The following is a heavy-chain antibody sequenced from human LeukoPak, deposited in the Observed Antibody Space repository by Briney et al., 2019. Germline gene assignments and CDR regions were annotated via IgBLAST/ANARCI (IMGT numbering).Heavy chain of an antibody. CDR2: ISAYNGNT. D-gene: IGHD1-1*01. Sequence: ASVKVSCKASGHTFTSYGISWVRQAPGQGLEWMGWISAYNGNTNYAQKLQGRVTMTTDTSTSTAYMELRSLRSDDTAVYYCARLESAHNGFYFDYWGQGTLVTVSS. CDR3: ARLESAHNGFYFDY. V-gene: IGHV1-18*01. CDR1: GHTFTSYG. J-gene: IGHJ4*02.